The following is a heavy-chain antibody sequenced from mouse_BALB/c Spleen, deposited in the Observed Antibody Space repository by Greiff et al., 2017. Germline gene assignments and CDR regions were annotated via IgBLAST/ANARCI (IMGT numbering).Heavy chain of an antibody. V-gene: IGHV5-6-5*01. CDR1: GFTFSSYA. D-gene: IGHD2-14*01. CDR3: ARGQGAYRYWFAY. CDR2: ISSGGST. Sequence: EVKLVESGGGLVKPGGSLKLSCAASGFTFSSYAMSWVRQTPEKRLEWVASISSGGSTYYPDSVKGRFTISSDNARNILYLQRSSLRSEDTAMYYYARGQGAYRYWFAYWGQGTLVTVSA. J-gene: IGHJ3*01.